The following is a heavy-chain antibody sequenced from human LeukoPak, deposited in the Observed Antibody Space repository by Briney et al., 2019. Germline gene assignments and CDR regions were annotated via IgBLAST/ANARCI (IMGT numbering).Heavy chain of an antibody. CDR1: GFSLSTSGVG. Sequence: SGPTLVNPTQTLTLTCSFSGFSLSTSGVGVGWIRQPPGKALEWLALIYWDDNKRYSPSLRSRLTITKVTSRDQVVLTMTNMDPVDTATYYCVHLKRDYLRFLFWGQGTLITVSS. V-gene: IGHV2-5*02. D-gene: IGHD5-12*01. CDR2: IYWDDNK. CDR3: VHLKRDYLRFLF. J-gene: IGHJ4*02.